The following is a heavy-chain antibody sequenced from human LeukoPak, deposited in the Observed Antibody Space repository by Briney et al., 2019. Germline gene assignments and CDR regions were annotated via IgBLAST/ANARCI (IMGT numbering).Heavy chain of an antibody. CDR3: ATTVTTGVDY. CDR1: GGSFSGYY. Sequence: SETLSLTCAVYGGSFSGYYWSSIRPPPGKGLEWIGEINHSGSTNYNPSPKSRVTISVDTSKNQFSLKLSSVTAADTAVYYCATTVTTGVDYWGQGTLVTVSS. D-gene: IGHD4-17*01. V-gene: IGHV4-34*01. CDR2: INHSGST. J-gene: IGHJ4*02.